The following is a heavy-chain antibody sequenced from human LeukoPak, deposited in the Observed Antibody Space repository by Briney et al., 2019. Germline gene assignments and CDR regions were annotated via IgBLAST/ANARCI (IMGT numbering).Heavy chain of an antibody. V-gene: IGHV5-51*01. Sequence: GESLTISCKGSGYIFTNYWIGWVRQMPGKGLEWMGIIYPDDSDTRYSPSFRGQVTFSADKSISTAYLQWSSLKASDTAMYYCARPSAYGEDAFDVWGQGTLVTVSS. CDR2: IYPDDSDT. CDR3: ARPSAYGEDAFDV. D-gene: IGHD2-21*01. CDR1: GYIFTNYW. J-gene: IGHJ3*01.